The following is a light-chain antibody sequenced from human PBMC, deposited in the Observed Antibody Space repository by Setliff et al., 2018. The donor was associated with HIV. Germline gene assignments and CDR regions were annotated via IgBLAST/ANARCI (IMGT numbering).Light chain of an antibody. V-gene: IGLV2-14*01. CDR3: FSNTGSNTYV. Sequence: QSALTQPASVSGSPGQSITISCTGTNSDIGGYNYVSWYQQYPGKAPKLMIYQATKRPSGVSNRFSGSKSGNTASLTISGFQAEDEADYYCFSNTGSNTYVFGSGTKVTVL. CDR2: QAT. CDR1: NSDIGGYNY. J-gene: IGLJ1*01.